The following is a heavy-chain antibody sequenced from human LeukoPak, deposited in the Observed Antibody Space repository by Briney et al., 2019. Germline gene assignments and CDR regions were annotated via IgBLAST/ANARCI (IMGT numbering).Heavy chain of an antibody. CDR3: ARGRGDYGKEFDP. CDR1: GGSISSGDYY. J-gene: IGHJ5*02. Sequence: PSQTLSLTCIVSGGSISSGDYYWTWIRQPPGKGLEWIGYIYHSGNTYYNQSLKSRVTISVDTSKNQFSLKLSSVTAADTAVYYCARGRGDYGKEFDPWGQGTLVTVSS. D-gene: IGHD4-17*01. CDR2: IYHSGNT. V-gene: IGHV4-30-4*01.